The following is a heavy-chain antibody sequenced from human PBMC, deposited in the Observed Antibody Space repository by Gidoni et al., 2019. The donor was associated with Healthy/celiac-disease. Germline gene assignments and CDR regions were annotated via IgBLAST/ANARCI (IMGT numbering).Heavy chain of an antibody. CDR3: AREFGDCSSTSCFQFYYYYGMDV. Sequence: EVQLVESGGGLVQPGGSLRLSCAASGFTFISYWMHWVRQAPGKGLVWVSRINSDGSSTSYEDSVKGRFTISRDNAKNTLYLQMNSLRAEDTAVYYCAREFGDCSSTSCFQFYYYYGMDVWGQGTTVTVSS. V-gene: IGHV3-74*01. D-gene: IGHD2-2*01. J-gene: IGHJ6*02. CDR2: INSDGSST. CDR1: GFTFISYW.